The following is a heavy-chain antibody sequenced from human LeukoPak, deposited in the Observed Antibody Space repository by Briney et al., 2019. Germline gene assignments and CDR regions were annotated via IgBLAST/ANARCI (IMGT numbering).Heavy chain of an antibody. CDR1: GGSISSGGYY. J-gene: IGHJ4*02. Sequence: SETLSLTCTVSGGSISSGGYYWSWIRQHPGKGLEWIGYIYYSGSTYYNPSLKSRVTISVDTSKNQFSLKLSSVTAADTAVYYCARAISYREQQLVQQRGSYYFDYWGQGTLVTVSS. CDR2: IYYSGST. CDR3: ARAISYREQQLVQQRGSYYFDY. V-gene: IGHV4-31*03. D-gene: IGHD6-13*01.